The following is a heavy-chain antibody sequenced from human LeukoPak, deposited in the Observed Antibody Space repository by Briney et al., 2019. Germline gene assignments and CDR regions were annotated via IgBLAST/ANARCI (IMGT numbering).Heavy chain of an antibody. D-gene: IGHD6-13*01. V-gene: IGHV4-39*07. CDR2: IYYSGST. CDR3: ARVCAAWGDAFDI. CDR1: GGSISSSSYY. Sequence: SETLSLTCTVSGGSISSSSYYWGWIRQPPGKGLEWIGSIYYSGSTYYNPSLKSRVTISVDTSKNQFSLKLSSVTAADTAVYYCARVCAAWGDAFDIWGQGTMVTVSS. J-gene: IGHJ3*02.